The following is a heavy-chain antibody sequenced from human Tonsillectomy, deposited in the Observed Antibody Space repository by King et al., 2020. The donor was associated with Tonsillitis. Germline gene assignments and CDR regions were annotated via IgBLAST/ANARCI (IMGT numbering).Heavy chain of an antibody. Sequence: VQLVESGGGLVQPGGSLRLSCAASGFTFSTYAMNWVRQAPGKGLEWVSGISGRGDSTYYADSVKGRFTISRDNSKNTLYLQMNSLRAEDTAVYYCAKELNWNYGHAFDIWGKGTMVTVSS. CDR1: GFTFSTYA. CDR3: AKELNWNYGHAFDI. CDR2: ISGRGDST. J-gene: IGHJ3*02. D-gene: IGHD1-7*01. V-gene: IGHV3-23*04.